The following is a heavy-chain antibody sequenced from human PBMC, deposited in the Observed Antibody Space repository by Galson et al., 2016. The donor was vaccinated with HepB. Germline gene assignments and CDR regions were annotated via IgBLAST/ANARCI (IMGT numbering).Heavy chain of an antibody. D-gene: IGHD3-22*01. J-gene: IGHJ4*02. Sequence: SLRLSCAASGFTFSTYTMSWVRQTPGKGLEWVSSISSSSTYLKYADSVRGRFIISRDNAKNSLYLQMNSLRAEDTAVYYCARDELDGADYYDSSGSAGYWGQGTLVTVSS. CDR2: ISSSSTYL. CDR3: ARDELDGADYYDSSGSAGY. V-gene: IGHV3-21*01. CDR1: GFTFSTYT.